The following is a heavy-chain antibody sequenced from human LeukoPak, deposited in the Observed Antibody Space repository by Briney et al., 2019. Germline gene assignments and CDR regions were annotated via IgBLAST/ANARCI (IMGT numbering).Heavy chain of an antibody. V-gene: IGHV3-53*01. Sequence: GGSLRLSCAASGFTVSSNDMSWVRQAPGKGLEWVSWITSSSDSIYYADSVKGRFTISRDNSKNTLYLQMNNLRVEDTAVYYCARYHTALNYWGQGTLVTASS. CDR2: TSSSDSI. CDR3: ARYHTALNY. J-gene: IGHJ4*02. CDR1: GFTVSSND. D-gene: IGHD5-18*01.